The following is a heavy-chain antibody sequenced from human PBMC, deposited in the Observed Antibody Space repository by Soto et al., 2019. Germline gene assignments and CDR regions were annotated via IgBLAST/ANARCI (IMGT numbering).Heavy chain of an antibody. CDR2: IYYSGST. CDR1: GGSISSGGYY. J-gene: IGHJ5*02. V-gene: IGHV4-31*03. D-gene: IGHD2-15*01. Sequence: NPSETLSLTCTVSGGSISSGGYYWSWIRQHPGKGLEWIGYIYYSGSTYYNPSLKSRVTISVDTSKNQFSLKLSSVTAADTAVYYCTRVVVVAATPAWFDPWGQGTLVTVSS. CDR3: TRVVVVAATPAWFDP.